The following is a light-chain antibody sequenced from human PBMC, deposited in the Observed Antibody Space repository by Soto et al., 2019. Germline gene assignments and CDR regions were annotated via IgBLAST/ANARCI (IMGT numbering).Light chain of an antibody. V-gene: IGLV2-14*01. CDR3: SSFTTTNTYVI. Sequence: QSALTQPASVSGSPGQSITISCTGTSSDIGGYNLVSWYQQHPGKAPKLIIYEVTNRPSGVSNRFSASKSGNTASLTISGLQADDAADYYCSSFTTTNTYVIFGGGTRSPS. CDR1: SSDIGGYNL. CDR2: EVT. J-gene: IGLJ2*01.